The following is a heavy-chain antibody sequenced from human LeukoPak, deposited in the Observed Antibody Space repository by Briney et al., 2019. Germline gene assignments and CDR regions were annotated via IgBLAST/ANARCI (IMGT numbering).Heavy chain of an antibody. V-gene: IGHV3-48*02. Sequence: GGSLRLSCAASGFTFSSYIMNWVRQAPGKGLEWVSYISSSSSTMYYADSVKGRFTISRGNAENSLYLQMDSLRDEDTAIYYCARLISGYDSYWGQGTLVTVS. CDR1: GFTFSSYI. CDR3: ARLISGYDSY. CDR2: ISSSSSTM. D-gene: IGHD5-12*01. J-gene: IGHJ4*02.